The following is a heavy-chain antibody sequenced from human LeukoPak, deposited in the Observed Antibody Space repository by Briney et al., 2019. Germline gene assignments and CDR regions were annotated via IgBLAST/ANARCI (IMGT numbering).Heavy chain of an antibody. J-gene: IGHJ6*03. CDR1: GGSISSSSYY. CDR2: IYYSGTT. V-gene: IGHV4-39*02. CDR3: ARPGHSYYYMDV. D-gene: IGHD1-1*01. Sequence: SETLSLTCTVSGGSISSSSYYWGWIRQPPGKGLEWIGTIYYSGTTYYNPSHKSRVTISADTSKNHFSLKLSSVTAADTAVYYCARPGHSYYYMDVWGKGTTVTVSS.